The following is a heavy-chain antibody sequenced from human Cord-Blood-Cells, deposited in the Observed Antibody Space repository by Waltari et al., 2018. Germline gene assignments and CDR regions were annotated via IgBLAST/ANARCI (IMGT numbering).Heavy chain of an antibody. CDR1: DWSFSGYD. J-gene: IGHJ4*02. D-gene: IGHD4-17*01. Sequence: QVPLQQWGAGLLKPSETLSLTCDFYDWSFSGYDWSWTRQPPRKALVWIGEINHSGSTNYNPSLKSRVTISVDTSKNQFSLKLSSVTAADTAVYYCASGAREVTTRFDDWGQGTLVTVSS. CDR3: ASGAREVTTRFDD. CDR2: INHSGST. V-gene: IGHV4-34*01.